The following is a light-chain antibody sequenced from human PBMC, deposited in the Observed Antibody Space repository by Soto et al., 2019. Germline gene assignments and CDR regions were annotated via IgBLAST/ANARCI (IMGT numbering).Light chain of an antibody. Sequence: QSALTQPPSASGSPGQSVTISCTGSSSDVDDYKYVSWYQQHPGKTPKLLIYEVSKRPSGVPDRFSGSKSGNTASLTVSGLQAEDEADYYCISYVGNNIFYVVGTGTKLTVL. CDR2: EVS. CDR1: SSDVDDYKY. V-gene: IGLV2-8*01. CDR3: ISYVGNNIFYV. J-gene: IGLJ1*01.